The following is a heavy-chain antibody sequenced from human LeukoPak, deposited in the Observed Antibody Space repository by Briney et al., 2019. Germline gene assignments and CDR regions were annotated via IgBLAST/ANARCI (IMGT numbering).Heavy chain of an antibody. J-gene: IGHJ4*02. CDR1: GYTLTELS. Sequence: ASVKVSCKVSGYTLTELSMHWVRQAPGKGLEWMGGFDPEDGETIYAQKFQGRVTMTEDTSTDTAHMELSSLRSEDTAVYYCATPKPTGYSGSWFDYWGQGTLVTVSS. CDR2: FDPEDGET. V-gene: IGHV1-24*01. CDR3: ATPKPTGYSGSWFDY. D-gene: IGHD6-13*01.